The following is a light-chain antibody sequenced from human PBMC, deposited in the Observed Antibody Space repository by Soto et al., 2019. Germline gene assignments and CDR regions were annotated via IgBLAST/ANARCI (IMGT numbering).Light chain of an antibody. V-gene: IGKV3-20*01. CDR3: QQYGGSPWT. Sequence: EIMLAQNPGTLCLAAGERATLSCRTSQSVSNNYLAWYQQRPGQAPRLLIYAASSRAAGFPDRFSGSGSETDFTLTISRLEPEDFAVYYCQQYGGSPWTFGQGTKVDIK. J-gene: IGKJ1*01. CDR1: QSVSNNY. CDR2: AAS.